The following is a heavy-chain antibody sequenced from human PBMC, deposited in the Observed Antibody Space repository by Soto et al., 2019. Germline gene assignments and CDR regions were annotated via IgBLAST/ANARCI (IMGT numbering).Heavy chain of an antibody. D-gene: IGHD7-27*01. CDR2: IYHSGST. J-gene: IGHJ3*02. V-gene: IGHV4-38-2*02. CDR1: GYSISSGYY. CDR3: ARDGNSGAFDI. Sequence: ETLSLTCAVSGYSISSGYYWGWIRQPPGKGLEWIGSIYHSGSTYYNPSLKSRVTISVDTSKNQFSLKLSSVTAADTAVYYCARDGNSGAFDIWGQGTMVTVSS.